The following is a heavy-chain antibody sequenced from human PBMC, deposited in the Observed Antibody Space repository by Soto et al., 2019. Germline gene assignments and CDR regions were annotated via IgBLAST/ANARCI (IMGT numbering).Heavy chain of an antibody. CDR1: GFSFNEAW. Sequence: EVQLVESAGGLVKPGGSLRLSCVASGFSFNEAWMNWVRQAPGEGLEWVGRIKTSAGGGATDYAAHVQGRFTISRDDSTIALCLQMNSLRTEDTGIYYCTTGSVEAIWGQGTTVTVSS. CDR2: IKTSAGGGAT. D-gene: IGHD2-15*01. V-gene: IGHV3-15*07. J-gene: IGHJ6*02. CDR3: TTGSVEAI.